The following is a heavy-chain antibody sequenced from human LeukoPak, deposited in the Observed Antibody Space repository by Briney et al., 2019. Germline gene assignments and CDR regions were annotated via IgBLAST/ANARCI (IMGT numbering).Heavy chain of an antibody. V-gene: IGHV3-23*01. Sequence: GGSLRLSCAASGFTFSSYAMSWVRQAPGKGLEWVSAISGSGGSTYYADSVKGRFTISRDNSKNTLYLQMNSLRAEDTAVYYCARDGYSRSYDFWSGYYPQGYHYYGMDVWGQGTTVTVSS. D-gene: IGHD3-3*01. CDR2: ISGSGGST. CDR1: GFTFSSYA. CDR3: ARDGYSRSYDFWSGYYPQGYHYYGMDV. J-gene: IGHJ6*02.